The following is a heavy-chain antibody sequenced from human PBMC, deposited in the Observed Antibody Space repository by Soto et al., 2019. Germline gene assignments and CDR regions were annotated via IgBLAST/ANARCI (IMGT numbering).Heavy chain of an antibody. CDR3: AKDIQPNYYCYGMDV. Sequence: EVQLVESGGVVVQPGGSLRLSCAASGFTFDDYTMHWVRQAPGKGLEWVSLISWDGGSTYYADSVKGRFTISRDNSKNSLYLQMNSLRTEDTALYYCAKDIQPNYYCYGMDVWGQGTTVTVSS. CDR2: ISWDGGST. CDR1: GFTFDDYT. V-gene: IGHV3-43*01. D-gene: IGHD5-18*01. J-gene: IGHJ6*02.